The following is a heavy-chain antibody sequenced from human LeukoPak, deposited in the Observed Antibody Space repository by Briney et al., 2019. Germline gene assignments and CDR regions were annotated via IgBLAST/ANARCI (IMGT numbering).Heavy chain of an antibody. J-gene: IGHJ4*02. CDR2: INPSGGST. V-gene: IGHV1-46*01. D-gene: IGHD3-22*01. Sequence: EAPVKVSCKASGYTFTSYYMHWVRQAPGQGLEWMGIINPSGGSTSYAQKFQGRVTMTRDTSTSTVYMELSSLRSEDTAVYYCAREPDDSSGYELSLDYWGQGTLVTVSS. CDR1: GYTFTSYY. CDR3: AREPDDSSGYELSLDY.